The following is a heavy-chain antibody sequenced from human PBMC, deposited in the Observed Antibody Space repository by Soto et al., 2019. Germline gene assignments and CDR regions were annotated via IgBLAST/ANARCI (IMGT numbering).Heavy chain of an antibody. CDR1: GFTFDDYA. D-gene: IGHD6-13*01. J-gene: IGHJ1*01. CDR2: INWNSGSI. CDR3: VKDESINWYSGHFRH. Sequence: VSGGGLVQPGRSLRLSCAASGFTFDDYAMHWVRQVPGKGLEWVSGINWNSGSIGYGDSVKGRFAISRDNAKNSLHLQMNSLSAEDTAFYYCVKDESINWYSGHFRHWGQGTLVTVSS. V-gene: IGHV3-9*01.